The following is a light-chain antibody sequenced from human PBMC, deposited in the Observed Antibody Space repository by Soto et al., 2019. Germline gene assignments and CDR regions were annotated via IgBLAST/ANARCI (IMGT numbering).Light chain of an antibody. Sequence: QSVLTQPPSVSGSPGQRVTISCTGTSSNIGAGYYVHWYQQLPGTAPKLLIYGNSNRPSGVPDRFSGSKSGTSASLAITGVQADDEADYYCRSYDRSLTARVFGGGTKLTVL. CDR2: GNS. V-gene: IGLV1-40*01. J-gene: IGLJ2*01. CDR3: RSYDRSLTARV. CDR1: SSNIGAGYY.